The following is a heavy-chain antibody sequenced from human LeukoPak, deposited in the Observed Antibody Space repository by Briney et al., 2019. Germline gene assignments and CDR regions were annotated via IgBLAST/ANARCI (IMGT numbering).Heavy chain of an antibody. J-gene: IGHJ3*02. CDR3: AFSDSSGFIAFDI. CDR2: INPNSGGT. CDR1: GYTFTGYH. D-gene: IGHD3-22*01. Sequence: ASVKVSCKASGYTFTGYHMHWVRQAPGQGLEWMGWINPNSGGTNYAQKFQGRVTMTRDTSISTAYMELSRLRSDDTAVYYCAFSDSSGFIAFDIWGQGTMVTVSS. V-gene: IGHV1-2*02.